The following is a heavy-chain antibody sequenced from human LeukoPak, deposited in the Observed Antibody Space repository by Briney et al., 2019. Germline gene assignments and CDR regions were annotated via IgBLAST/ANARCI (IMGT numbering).Heavy chain of an antibody. CDR3: ARDPGDFWSGYFFDY. Sequence: GGSLRLSCAASGFTFSSYWMSWVRQAPGKGLEWVANIKQDGSEKYYVDSVKGRFTISRDSAKNSLYLQMNSLRAEDTAVYYCARDPGDFWSGYFFDYWGQGTLVTVSS. J-gene: IGHJ4*02. CDR1: GFTFSSYW. V-gene: IGHV3-7*01. CDR2: IKQDGSEK. D-gene: IGHD3-3*01.